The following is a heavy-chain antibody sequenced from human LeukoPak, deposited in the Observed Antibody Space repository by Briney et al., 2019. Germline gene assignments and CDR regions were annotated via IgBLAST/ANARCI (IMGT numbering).Heavy chain of an antibody. CDR2: IYYSGNT. V-gene: IGHV4-39*02. D-gene: IGHD2-2*01. Sequence: SETLSLTCTVSGISISSSNSYWGWIRQPPGKGLEWIGSIYYSGNTYYHASLKSQLSISIDTSKNQFSLSLTSVTAADTAVYYCARATTGYCSSTSCYKSPNWFDPWGQGTLVTVSS. CDR3: ARATTGYCSSTSCYKSPNWFDP. J-gene: IGHJ5*02. CDR1: GISISSSNSY.